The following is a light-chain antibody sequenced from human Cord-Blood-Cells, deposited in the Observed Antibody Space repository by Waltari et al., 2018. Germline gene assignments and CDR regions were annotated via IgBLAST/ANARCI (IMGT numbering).Light chain of an antibody. Sequence: QAVVTQEPSLTVSPGACATLTCRLSTGALTSGHYPYWFQQKPGQAPRPLIYDASNKPSGAPTRFSGSLLGGKAALTLSGAQPEDEAEYYCLPSYSGGRVFGGGTKLTVL. V-gene: IGLV7-46*01. CDR1: TGALTSGHY. CDR2: DAS. CDR3: LPSYSGGRV. J-gene: IGLJ3*02.